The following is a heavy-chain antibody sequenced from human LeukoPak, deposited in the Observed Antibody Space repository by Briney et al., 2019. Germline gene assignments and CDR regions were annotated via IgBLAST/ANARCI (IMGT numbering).Heavy chain of an antibody. CDR3: ARDIRGMIDY. CDR1: GFTFSSYW. V-gene: IGHV3-7*01. CDR2: IKQDGSEK. Sequence: GGSLRVSSAASGFTFSSYWVSWVRQAPGKGLEWVANIKQDGSEKYYVDSVKGRFTISRDNAKNSLYLQMNSLRAEDTAVYYCARDIRGMIDYWGQGTLVSVSS. J-gene: IGHJ4*02.